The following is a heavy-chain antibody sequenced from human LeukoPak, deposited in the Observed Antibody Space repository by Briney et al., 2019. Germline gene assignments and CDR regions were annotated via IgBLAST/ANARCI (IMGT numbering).Heavy chain of an antibody. CDR2: ISYDGSNK. Sequence: GGSLRLSCAASGFTFSSYAMHWVRQAPGKGLEWVAVISYDGSNKYYIDSVKGRFTISRDNSKNTLYLQMNSLRAEDTAVYYCAKEQGYYNSGNGMDVWGQGTTVTVSS. CDR1: GFTFSSYA. V-gene: IGHV3-30*04. D-gene: IGHD3-10*01. J-gene: IGHJ6*02. CDR3: AKEQGYYNSGNGMDV.